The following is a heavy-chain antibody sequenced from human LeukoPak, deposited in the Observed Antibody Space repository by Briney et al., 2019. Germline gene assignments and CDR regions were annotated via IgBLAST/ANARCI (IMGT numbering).Heavy chain of an antibody. CDR2: ISAYNGNT. CDR1: GYTFTSYG. D-gene: IGHD3/OR15-3a*01. Sequence: ASVKVSCKASGYTFTSYGISWVRQAPGQGLEWMGWISAYNGNTNYAQKLQGRVTMTTDTSTSTAYMELRSLRSDDTAVYYCARLWSGYYLDAFDIWGQGTMVTVSS. V-gene: IGHV1-18*01. CDR3: ARLWSGYYLDAFDI. J-gene: IGHJ3*02.